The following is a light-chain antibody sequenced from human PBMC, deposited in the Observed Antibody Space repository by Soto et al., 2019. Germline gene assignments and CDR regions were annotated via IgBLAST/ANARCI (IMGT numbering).Light chain of an antibody. Sequence: SYELTQPPSGSVAPGKTARITCGGNNIGSKSVHWYQQKPGQAPVLVIYYDSDRPSGIPERFSGSNSGNTATLTISRVEAGDEADYYCQVWDSSSDHPENVFGTGTKLTVL. CDR1: NIGSKS. V-gene: IGLV3-21*04. CDR2: YDS. CDR3: QVWDSSSDHPENV. J-gene: IGLJ1*01.